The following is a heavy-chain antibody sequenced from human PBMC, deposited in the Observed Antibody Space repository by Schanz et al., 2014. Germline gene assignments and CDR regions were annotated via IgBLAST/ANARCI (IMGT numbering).Heavy chain of an antibody. V-gene: IGHV3-74*01. Sequence: EVQLVESGGGLVQPGGSLRLSCAASGFTFSDSWMHWVRQAPGKGLVWVSRTSNDGSFTTFADSVKGRFTISRDNAKKTLYLQMNSLRAEDKALYYCAKDRQTTVNRVGYYYGMDVWGQGTTVTVSS. CDR1: GFTFSDSW. CDR3: AKDRQTTVNRVGYYYGMDV. D-gene: IGHD4-4*01. J-gene: IGHJ6*02. CDR2: TSNDGSFT.